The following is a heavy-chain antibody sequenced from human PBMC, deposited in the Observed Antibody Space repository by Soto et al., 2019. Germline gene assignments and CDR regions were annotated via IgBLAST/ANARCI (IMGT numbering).Heavy chain of an antibody. CDR2: IIPIFGTA. CDR1: GGTFSSYA. V-gene: IGHV1-69*13. D-gene: IGHD3-10*01. CDR3: ARSGTPITMVRGVIDHYYGMDV. Sequence: SVKVSCKASGGTFSSYAISWVRQAPGQGLEWMGGIIPIFGTANYAQKFQGRVTITADESTSTAYMELSSLRSEDTAVYYCARSGTPITMVRGVIDHYYGMDVWGQGTTVTVSS. J-gene: IGHJ6*02.